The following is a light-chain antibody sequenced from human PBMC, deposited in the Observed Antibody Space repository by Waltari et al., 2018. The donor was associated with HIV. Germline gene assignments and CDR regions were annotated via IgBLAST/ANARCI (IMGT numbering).Light chain of an antibody. Sequence: GLAAVLVIDRNTNRTSGIPERFSGSNAGNTATLTITRAQVGDEADYYCHVWDRATGVFGTGTTVTVL. V-gene: IGLV3-9*01. CDR3: HVWDRATGV. CDR2: RNT. J-gene: IGLJ1*01.